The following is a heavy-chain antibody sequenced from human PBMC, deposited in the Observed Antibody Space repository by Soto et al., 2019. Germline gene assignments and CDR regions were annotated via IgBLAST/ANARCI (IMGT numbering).Heavy chain of an antibody. D-gene: IGHD6-13*01. V-gene: IGHV3-33*01. CDR2: IWFDGSKK. CDR1: GFTFSSYG. Sequence: PGGSLRLSCAASGFTFSSYGMHWVRQAPGKGLEWVAVIWFDGSKKYYADSVKGRFTISRDNSKNTLFLQMNSLRAEDTAMFYCARPTYSTTWDGVYFDYWGQGTLVTVSS. J-gene: IGHJ4*02. CDR3: ARPTYSTTWDGVYFDY.